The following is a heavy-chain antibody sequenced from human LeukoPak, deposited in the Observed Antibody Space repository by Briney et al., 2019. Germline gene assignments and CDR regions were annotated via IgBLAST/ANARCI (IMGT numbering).Heavy chain of an antibody. Sequence: PGGSLRLSCAASGFTFSTYTMNWVRQAPGKGLEWVSSVSSGSIYIYYADSVKGRFTISRDNATNSLYLQMNSLRAEDTAVYYCARDHYYGSGSYGFDYWGQGTLVTVSS. J-gene: IGHJ4*02. CDR2: VSSGSIYI. CDR3: ARDHYYGSGSYGFDY. V-gene: IGHV3-21*01. CDR1: GFTFSTYT. D-gene: IGHD3-10*01.